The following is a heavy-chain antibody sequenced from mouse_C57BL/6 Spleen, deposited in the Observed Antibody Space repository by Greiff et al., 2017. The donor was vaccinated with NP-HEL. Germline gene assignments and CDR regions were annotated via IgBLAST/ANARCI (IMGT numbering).Heavy chain of an antibody. V-gene: IGHV1-82*01. CDR3: ARCYGSRGDWYFDV. Sequence: VQVVESGPELVKPGASVKISCKASGYAFSSSWMNWVKQRPGKGLEWIGRIYPGDGDTNYNGKFKGKATLTADKSSSTAYMQLSSLTSEDSAVYFCARCYGSRGDWYFDVWGTGTTVTVSS. CDR1: GYAFSSSW. CDR2: IYPGDGDT. D-gene: IGHD1-1*01. J-gene: IGHJ1*03.